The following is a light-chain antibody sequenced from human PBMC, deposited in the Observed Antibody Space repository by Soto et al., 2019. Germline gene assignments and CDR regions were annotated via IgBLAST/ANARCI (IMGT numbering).Light chain of an antibody. CDR2: KAS. CDR3: QQYNSYWT. V-gene: IGKV1-5*03. Sequence: DSPMTQSPSTLSASVGDRVTMSCRASQSISSWLAWYQQKPGKAPKLLIYKASSLESGVPSRFSGSGSGTEFTLTISSLQPDDFATYYCQQYNSYWTFGQGTKVDIK. J-gene: IGKJ1*01. CDR1: QSISSW.